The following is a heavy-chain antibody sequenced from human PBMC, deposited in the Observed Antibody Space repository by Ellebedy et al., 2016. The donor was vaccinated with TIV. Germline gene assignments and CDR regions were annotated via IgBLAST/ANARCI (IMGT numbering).Heavy chain of an antibody. CDR2: IIPIFGTA. Sequence: ASVKVSCKASGGTFSSYGISWARHAPGQGLEWMGGIIPIFGTANYAQKFQGRVTITADKSTSTAYMELSSLRSEDTAVYYCAAAAIRPARLYYYYGMDVWGQGTTVTVSS. D-gene: IGHD2-2*01. CDR3: AAAAIRPARLYYYYGMDV. V-gene: IGHV1-69*06. CDR1: GGTFSSYG. J-gene: IGHJ6*02.